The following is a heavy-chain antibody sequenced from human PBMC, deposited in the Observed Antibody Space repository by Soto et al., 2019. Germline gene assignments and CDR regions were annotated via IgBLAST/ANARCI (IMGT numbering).Heavy chain of an antibody. V-gene: IGHV3-30*18. D-gene: IGHD3-10*01. J-gene: IGHJ5*02. CDR2: ISYDGINK. CDR3: AKDSPGIRELDWFDP. CDR1: GFTFSSYV. Sequence: PGGCLRLSCAAAGFTFSSYVMHWVRQAPGKGLEWVAVISYDGINKYYADSVKGRFTISRDNSKNTLYLQMNSLRAEDTAVYYCAKDSPGIRELDWFDPWGQGPMVTVSS.